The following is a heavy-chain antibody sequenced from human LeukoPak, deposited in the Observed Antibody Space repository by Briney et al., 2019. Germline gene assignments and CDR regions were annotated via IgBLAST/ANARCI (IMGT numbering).Heavy chain of an antibody. Sequence: SETLSLTCTVSGGSISSSSYYWGWIRQPPGKGLEWIGSIYYSGSTYYNPSLKSRVTISVDTSKNQFSLKLSSVTAADTAVYYCARDCGGDCSILGFDYWGQGTPVTVSS. CDR2: IYYSGST. CDR1: GGSISSSSYY. J-gene: IGHJ4*02. D-gene: IGHD2-21*02. CDR3: ARDCGGDCSILGFDY. V-gene: IGHV4-39*07.